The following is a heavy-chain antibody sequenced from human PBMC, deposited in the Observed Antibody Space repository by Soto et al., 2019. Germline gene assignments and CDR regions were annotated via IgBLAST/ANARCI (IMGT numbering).Heavy chain of an antibody. CDR3: ARSTGGYSYGFGWFDP. Sequence: SETLSLTCTVSGGSISSSSYYWGWIRQPPGKGMEWIGSIDHRGSTYYNASLKSRVTISVDTSKNQFSLELSSVTAADTAVYYCARSTGGYSYGFGWFDPWGQGTLVTVSS. CDR1: GGSISSSSYY. CDR2: IDHRGST. J-gene: IGHJ5*02. D-gene: IGHD5-18*01. V-gene: IGHV4-39*01.